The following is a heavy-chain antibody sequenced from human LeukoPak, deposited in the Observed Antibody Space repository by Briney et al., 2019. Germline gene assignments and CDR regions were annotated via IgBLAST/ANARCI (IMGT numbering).Heavy chain of an antibody. D-gene: IGHD3-3*01. Sequence: GGSQRLSCAASGFTFSSYEMNWVRQAPGKGLEWVSYISSSGSTKYYTDSVRGRFNISRDNAKNSLYLQMSSLRGEDTAVYYCARQTYYDFWSGDSTFDYWGQGTLVTVSS. CDR1: GFTFSSYE. J-gene: IGHJ4*02. CDR2: ISSSGSTK. CDR3: ARQTYYDFWSGDSTFDY. V-gene: IGHV3-48*03.